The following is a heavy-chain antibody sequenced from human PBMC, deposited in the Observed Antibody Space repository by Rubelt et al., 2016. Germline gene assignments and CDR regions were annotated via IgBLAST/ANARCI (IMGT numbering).Heavy chain of an antibody. CDR2: ISAYNGNT. J-gene: IGHJ5*02. CDR3: ARVMITFGGVIEVGWFDP. CDR1: GYTFTSYG. D-gene: IGHD3-16*02. V-gene: IGHV1-18*01. Sequence: QVQLVQSGAEVKEPGASVKVYCKASGYTFTSYGISWVRQAPGQGLEWMGWISAYNGNTNYAQKLQGRVTMTTDTSTSTAYMELRSLRSDDTAVYYCARVMITFGGVIEVGWFDPWGQGTLVTVSS.